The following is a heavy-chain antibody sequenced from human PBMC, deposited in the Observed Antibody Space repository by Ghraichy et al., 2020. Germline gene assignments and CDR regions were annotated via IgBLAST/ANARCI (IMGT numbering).Heavy chain of an antibody. J-gene: IGHJ4*02. CDR3: ARDGARGYCSGGTCYSNY. D-gene: IGHD2-15*01. Sequence: GGSLRLSCAASGFTFSSYWMNWVRQAPGKGLEWVANIKHDGSEKYYVDSVKGRFTISRDSAKNSLYLQMNSLRAEDTAVYYCARDGARGYCSGGTCYSNYWGQGTLVTVSS. CDR1: GFTFSSYW. V-gene: IGHV3-7*01. CDR2: IKHDGSEK.